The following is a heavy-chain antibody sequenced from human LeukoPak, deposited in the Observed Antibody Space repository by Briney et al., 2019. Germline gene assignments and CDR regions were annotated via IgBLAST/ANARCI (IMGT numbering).Heavy chain of an antibody. CDR1: GGSFSGYY. Sequence: PSETLSLTCAVYGGSFSGYYWSWIRQPPGKGLEWIGEINHSGSTNYNPSLKGRVTISVDTSKNQFSLKLSSVTAADTAVYYCAQSYGYFGYWGQGTLVTVSS. J-gene: IGHJ4*02. CDR3: AQSYGYFGY. V-gene: IGHV4-34*01. D-gene: IGHD6-13*01. CDR2: INHSGST.